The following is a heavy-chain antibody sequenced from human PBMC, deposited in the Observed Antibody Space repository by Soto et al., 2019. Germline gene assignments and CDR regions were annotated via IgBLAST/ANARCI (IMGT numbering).Heavy chain of an antibody. CDR2: IYPGDSDT. V-gene: IGHV5-51*01. J-gene: IGHJ3*02. Sequence: LKISCKGSGYSFTSYWIGWVRQMPGKGLEWMGIIYPGDSDTRYSPSFQGQVTISADKSISTAYLQWSSLKASDTAMYYCARQNDILTGPREDAFDIWGQGTMVTVSS. CDR3: ARQNDILTGPREDAFDI. D-gene: IGHD3-9*01. CDR1: GYSFTSYW.